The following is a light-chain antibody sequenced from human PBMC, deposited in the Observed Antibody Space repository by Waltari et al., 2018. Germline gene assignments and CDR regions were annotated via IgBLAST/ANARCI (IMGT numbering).Light chain of an antibody. J-gene: IGLJ2*01. CDR3: SSYTSITAVG. Sequence: QSALTQPASVSGSPGQSITISCTGTSSDVGNYNYVSWFQQHPGKATQLIIHDFNKQPSGISTHFSGSKSAITAYLTIYGLQAEDEADYYCSSYTSITAVGFGGGTKLTV. CDR1: SSDVGNYNY. V-gene: IGLV2-14*03. CDR2: DFN.